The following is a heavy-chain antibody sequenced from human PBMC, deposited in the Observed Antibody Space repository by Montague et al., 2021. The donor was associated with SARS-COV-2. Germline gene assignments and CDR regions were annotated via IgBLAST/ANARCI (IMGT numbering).Heavy chain of an antibody. Sequence: CTISGDSVSRNSAAWNWIRQSPSRDLEWLGRTYYRFKWYNDYAVSVKSRITINPDTSKNQISLQLNSVTPEDTAVYYCARTSASSDYWGQGTLVTVSS. D-gene: IGHD1-26*01. CDR1: GDSVSRNSAA. V-gene: IGHV6-1*01. J-gene: IGHJ4*02. CDR3: ARTSASSDY. CDR2: TYYRFKWYN.